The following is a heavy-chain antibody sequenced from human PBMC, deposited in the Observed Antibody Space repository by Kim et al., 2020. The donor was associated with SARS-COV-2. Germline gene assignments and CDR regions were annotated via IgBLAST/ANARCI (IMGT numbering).Heavy chain of an antibody. Sequence: SETLSLTCAVYGGSFSGYYWSWIRQPPGKGLEWIGEINHSGSTNYNPSLKSRVTISVDTSKNQFSLKLSSVTAADTAVYYCARVYRRYSSSWAGFDYGG. V-gene: IGHV4-34*01. J-gene: IGHJ4*01. CDR3: ARVYRRYSSSWAGFDY. CDR1: GGSFSGYY. CDR2: INHSGST. D-gene: IGHD6-13*01.